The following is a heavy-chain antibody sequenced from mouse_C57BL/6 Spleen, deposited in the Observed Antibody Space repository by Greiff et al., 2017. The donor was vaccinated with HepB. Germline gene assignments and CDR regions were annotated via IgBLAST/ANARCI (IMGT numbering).Heavy chain of an antibody. D-gene: IGHD1-1*01. CDR2: IYPGSGNT. Sequence: VQLQQSGAELVRPGASVKLSCKASGYTFTDYYINWVKQRPGQGLEWIARIYPGSGNTYYNEKFKGKATLTAEKSSGTAYMQLSSLTSEDSAVYFCARGGRLLRGAMDYWGQGTSVTVSS. CDR1: GYTFTDYY. CDR3: ARGGRLLRGAMDY. J-gene: IGHJ4*01. V-gene: IGHV1-76*01.